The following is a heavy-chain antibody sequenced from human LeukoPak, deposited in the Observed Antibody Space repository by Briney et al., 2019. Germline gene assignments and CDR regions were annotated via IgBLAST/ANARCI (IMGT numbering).Heavy chain of an antibody. Sequence: GGSLRLSCAASGFTMSWVRQAPVKGLEWVSAISGSDGSTYYADSVKGRFTISRDNSKNTLYLQMNSLRVEDTAVYYCASGRTGYHYFDYWGQGTLVTVSS. CDR2: ISGSDGST. V-gene: IGHV3-23*01. CDR3: ASGRTGYHYFDY. J-gene: IGHJ4*02. D-gene: IGHD3-9*01. CDR1: GFT.